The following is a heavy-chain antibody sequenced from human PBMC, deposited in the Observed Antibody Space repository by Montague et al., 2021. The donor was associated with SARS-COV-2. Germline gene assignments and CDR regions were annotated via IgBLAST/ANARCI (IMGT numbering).Heavy chain of an antibody. J-gene: IGHJ4*02. Sequence: SETLSLTCTVSGVVELRRRSEEHTSELQSLAYLVCRLLLGKKNNNNPSLKSRVIISVDTSKNQFSLKLSSVTAADTAVYYCARRGSSVWGVTVSAELDYWGQGILVIVSS. CDR1: GVVELRRR. V-gene: IGHV4-34*12. CDR3: ARRGSSVWGVTVSAELDY. D-gene: IGHD3-10*01. CDR2: LLGKKN.